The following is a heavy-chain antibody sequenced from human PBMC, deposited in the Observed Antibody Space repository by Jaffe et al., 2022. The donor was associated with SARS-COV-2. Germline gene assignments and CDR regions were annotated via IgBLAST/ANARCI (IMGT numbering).Heavy chain of an antibody. CDR3: AREGQGRDKSYSYLVDYFDY. D-gene: IGHD3-16*01. J-gene: IGHJ4*02. CDR1: GFIFSDSA. Sequence: QVQLVESGGGVVQPGRSLRLSCAASGFIFSDSAMSWVRQAPGKGLEWVAVIWSDGSNKYYADSVRGRFTISRDNLKNTLYLQMNSLRADDTAVYYCAREGQGRDKSYSYLVDYFDYWGQGSLVTVSS. V-gene: IGHV3-30*04. CDR2: IWSDGSNK.